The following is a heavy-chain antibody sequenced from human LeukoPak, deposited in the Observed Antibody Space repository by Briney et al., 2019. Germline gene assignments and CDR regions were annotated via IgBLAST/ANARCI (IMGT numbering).Heavy chain of an antibody. V-gene: IGHV3-30*18. CDR1: GFTFSSYG. CDR2: ISYDGSNK. J-gene: IGHJ4*02. Sequence: QAGGSLRLSCAASGFTFSSYGMHWVRQAPGKGLEWVAVISYDGSNKYYADSVKGRFTISRDNSKNTLYLQMNSLRAEDTAVYYCAKDSSYYHDSSGYYYFDYWGQGTLVTVSS. CDR3: AKDSSYYHDSSGYYYFDY. D-gene: IGHD3-22*01.